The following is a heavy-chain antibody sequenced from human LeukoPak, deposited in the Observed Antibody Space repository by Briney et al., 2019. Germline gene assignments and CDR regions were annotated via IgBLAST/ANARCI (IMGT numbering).Heavy chain of an antibody. CDR3: ARLGYSGYDPYFDY. Sequence: PSETLSLTCTVSGGSISSSSYYWGWIRQPPGKGLEWIGSIYYSGSTYYNPSLKSRVTISVDTSKNQFSLKLSSVTAADTAVYYCARLGYSGYDPYFDYWGQGTLVTVSS. D-gene: IGHD5-12*01. CDR2: IYYSGST. J-gene: IGHJ4*02. V-gene: IGHV4-39*01. CDR1: GGSISSSSYY.